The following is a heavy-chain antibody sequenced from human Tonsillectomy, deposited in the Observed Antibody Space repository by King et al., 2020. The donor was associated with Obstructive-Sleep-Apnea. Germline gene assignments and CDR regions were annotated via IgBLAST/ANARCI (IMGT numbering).Heavy chain of an antibody. Sequence: EVQLVETGGGLVKPGGSLRLSCAASGFTFSRYSMNWVRQAPGKGLEWGASISSGANYIYYARSLKGRFTISRDNTWNSLSLQMDSLRAEDTATYYCARAFSGSYLNYFDYWGRGTLVTVSS. CDR2: ISSGANYI. CDR1: GFTFSRYS. CDR3: ARAFSGSYLNYFDY. V-gene: IGHV3-21*01. J-gene: IGHJ4*02. D-gene: IGHD1-26*01.